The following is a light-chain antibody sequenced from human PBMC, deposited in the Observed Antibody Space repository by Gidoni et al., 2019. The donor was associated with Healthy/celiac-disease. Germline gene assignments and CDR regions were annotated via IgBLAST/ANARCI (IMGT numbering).Light chain of an antibody. J-gene: IGLJ2*01. CDR2: DDS. Sequence: SYVLTQPPSVSVAPGQTARITCGGNNIGSKSVNWYQQKPGQAPVLVVYDDSDRPSGIPERFSGSNSGNTATLTISRVEAGDEADDYCQVWDSSSDHPHVVFGGGTKLTVL. V-gene: IGLV3-21*02. CDR3: QVWDSSSDHPHVV. CDR1: NIGSKS.